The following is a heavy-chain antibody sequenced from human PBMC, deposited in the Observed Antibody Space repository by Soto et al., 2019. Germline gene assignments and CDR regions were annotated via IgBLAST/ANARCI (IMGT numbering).Heavy chain of an antibody. CDR2: IAVSGST. J-gene: IGHJ4*02. CDR3: AKEPEAPGRGLDY. CDR1: GFTFRSFA. V-gene: IGHV3-23*01. Sequence: PGGSLRLSCAASGFTFRSFAVAWVRQAPGKGLEWVSTIAVSGSTYYADSVKGRFTISRDNSNNTLYLQMYSLRAEDTAVYYCAKEPEAPGRGLDYWGQGTLVTVSS.